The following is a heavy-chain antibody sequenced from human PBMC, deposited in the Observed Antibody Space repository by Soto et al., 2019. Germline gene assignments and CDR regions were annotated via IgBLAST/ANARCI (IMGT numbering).Heavy chain of an antibody. CDR2: IIPIFGTA. Sequence: SVKVSCKASGGTFSSYAISWVRQAPGQGLEWMGVIIPIFGTANYAQKFQGRVTITADESTRTAYMELSSLRSEDTAVYYCARDVMHDFWSGYTSNGMDXWGQGTRVNVS. CDR3: ARDVMHDFWSGYTSNGMDX. CDR1: GGTFSSYA. D-gene: IGHD3-3*01. V-gene: IGHV1-69*13. J-gene: IGHJ6*02.